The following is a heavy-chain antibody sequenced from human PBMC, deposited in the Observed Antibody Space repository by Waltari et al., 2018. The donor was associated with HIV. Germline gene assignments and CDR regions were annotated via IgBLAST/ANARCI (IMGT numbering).Heavy chain of an antibody. D-gene: IGHD6-13*01. CDR2: IYYSGST. Sequence: QVQLQESGPGLVKPSETLSLTCTVPGGSISSYYWSWIRQPPGKGLEWIGYIYYSGSTNYNPSLKSRVTISVDTSKNQFSLKLSSVTAADTAVYYCARVRYSAGTLFDYWGQGTLVTVSS. CDR1: GGSISSYY. CDR3: ARVRYSAGTLFDY. J-gene: IGHJ4*02. V-gene: IGHV4-59*01.